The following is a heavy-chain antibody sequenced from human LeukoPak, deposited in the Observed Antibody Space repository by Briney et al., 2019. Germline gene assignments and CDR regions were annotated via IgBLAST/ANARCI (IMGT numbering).Heavy chain of an antibody. CDR1: DGSINSYY. D-gene: IGHD6-13*01. J-gene: IGHJ4*02. Sequence: PSETLSLTCSVSDGSINSYYWNWIRRPPGKGLEWIGYIYYNGNTNYSPSLKSRVTISVDTSENQFSLKLNSVTAADTAVYYCARGGFYGSTNFDYWGQGTLVTVSS. V-gene: IGHV4-59*01. CDR3: ARGGFYGSTNFDY. CDR2: IYYNGNT.